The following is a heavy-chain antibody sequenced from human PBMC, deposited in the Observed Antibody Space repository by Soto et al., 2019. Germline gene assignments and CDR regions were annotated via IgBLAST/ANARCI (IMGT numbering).Heavy chain of an antibody. Sequence: QVQLQESGPGLVKPSGTLSRTCAVSGFSSSTDYWWRWVRQPPGKGLEWIGEVHHSGTTNYIQSLKSRVTMSVDKSGNQVALELTSVAAADTAVYYCARGVSFRWVYWGQGTLVTVSS. CDR3: ARGVSFRWVY. D-gene: IGHD2-8*01. CDR1: GFSSSTDYW. V-gene: IGHV4-4*02. CDR2: VHHSGTT. J-gene: IGHJ4*02.